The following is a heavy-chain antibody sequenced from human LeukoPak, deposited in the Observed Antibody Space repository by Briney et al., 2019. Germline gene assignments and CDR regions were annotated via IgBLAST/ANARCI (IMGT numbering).Heavy chain of an antibody. Sequence: PGGSLRLSCAASGFTFSSYWMSWVRQAPGKGLEWVANIKQDGSEKYYVDSVKGRFTISRDNAKNSLYLQMNSLRAEETAVYYCARGDCSGYSSPGDAFDIWGQGTMVTVSS. CDR1: GFTFSSYW. V-gene: IGHV3-7*01. D-gene: IGHD3-22*01. J-gene: IGHJ3*02. CDR3: ARGDCSGYSSPGDAFDI. CDR2: IKQDGSEK.